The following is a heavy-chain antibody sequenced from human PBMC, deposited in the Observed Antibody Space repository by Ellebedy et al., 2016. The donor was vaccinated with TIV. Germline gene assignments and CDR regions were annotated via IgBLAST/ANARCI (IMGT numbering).Heavy chain of an antibody. D-gene: IGHD6-19*01. CDR2: INHSRIT. J-gene: IGHJ4*02. CDR1: GGSFSGYY. CDR3: ARWVAVAATYCDY. Sequence: MPSETLSLTCAVYGGSFSGYYGSWIRQPPGKGLEWIGEINHSRITNYNPSLKSRVTISVDTSKNQFSLKLSSVTAADTAVYYCARWVAVAATYCDYWGQGTLVTVSS. V-gene: IGHV4-34*01.